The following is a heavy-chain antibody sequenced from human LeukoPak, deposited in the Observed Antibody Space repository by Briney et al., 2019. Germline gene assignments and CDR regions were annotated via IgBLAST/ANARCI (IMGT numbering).Heavy chain of an antibody. CDR3: ARDGRRGPDCSGGACYFVPGQ. Sequence: PGGSLRLSCAASGFTVSGNYMSWVPQAPGRGLEGVSVIYTGGNTFYADSVKGRFAISRDSSKNTLYLQMNSLRGEDTAVYYCARDGRRGPDCSGGACYFVPGQWGQGTVVTVSS. D-gene: IGHD2-21*02. V-gene: IGHV3-66*01. J-gene: IGHJ4*02. CDR1: GFTVSGNY. CDR2: IYTGGNT.